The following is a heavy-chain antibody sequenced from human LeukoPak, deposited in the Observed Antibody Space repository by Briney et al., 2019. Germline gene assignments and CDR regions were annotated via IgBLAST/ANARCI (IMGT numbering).Heavy chain of an antibody. J-gene: IGHJ4*02. CDR3: ATVADRKLRFLEWLLD. CDR1: GYTLTELS. Sequence: ASVKVSCKVSGYTLTELSMHWVRQAPGKGLEWMGGFHPEDGETIYAQKFQGRVTMTEDTSTDTAYMELSSLRSEHTDVYYCATVADRKLRFLEWLLDWGQGTLVTVSS. CDR2: FHPEDGET. D-gene: IGHD3-3*01. V-gene: IGHV1-24*01.